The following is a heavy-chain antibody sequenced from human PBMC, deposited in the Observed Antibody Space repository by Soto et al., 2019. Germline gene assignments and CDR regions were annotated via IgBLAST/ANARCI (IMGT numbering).Heavy chain of an antibody. D-gene: IGHD3-9*01. Sequence: GGSLGLSCAASGFTFSSYGMHWVRQDPGKGLEWVAVIWYDGSNKYYADSVKGRFTISRDNSKNTLYLQMNSLRAEDTAVYYCARGNDLFFDYWGQGTLVTVSS. V-gene: IGHV3-33*01. CDR2: IWYDGSNK. J-gene: IGHJ4*02. CDR1: GFTFSSYG. CDR3: ARGNDLFFDY.